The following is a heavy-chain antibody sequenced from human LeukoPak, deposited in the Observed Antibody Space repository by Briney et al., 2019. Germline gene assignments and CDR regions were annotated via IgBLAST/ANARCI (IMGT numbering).Heavy chain of an antibody. Sequence: GASVKVSCKASGYTFTGYYVYWVRQAPGQGLEWMGRLNPNSGGTNYAQKFQGRVTMTRDTSISTVYMELSRLRSDDTAVYYCARENYYDSSGYADWGQGTLVTVSS. CDR1: GYTFTGYY. J-gene: IGHJ4*02. CDR3: ARENYYDSSGYAD. CDR2: LNPNSGGT. V-gene: IGHV1-2*06. D-gene: IGHD3-22*01.